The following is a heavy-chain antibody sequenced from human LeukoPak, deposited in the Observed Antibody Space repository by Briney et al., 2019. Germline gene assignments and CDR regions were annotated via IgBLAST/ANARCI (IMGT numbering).Heavy chain of an antibody. V-gene: IGHV3-73*01. J-gene: IGHJ4*02. CDR2: IRSKANSYAT. CDR1: GFTFSGSA. D-gene: IGHD1-26*01. Sequence: PGGSLRLSCAASGFTFSGSAMHWVRQASGKGLEWVGRIRSKANSYATAYAASVKGSFTISRDDSKNTAYLQMNSLKTEDTAVYYCTSISFTGGFDYWGQGTLVTVSS. CDR3: TSISFTGGFDY.